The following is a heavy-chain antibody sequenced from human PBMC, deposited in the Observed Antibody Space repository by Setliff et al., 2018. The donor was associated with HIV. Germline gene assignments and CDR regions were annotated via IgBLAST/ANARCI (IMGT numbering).Heavy chain of an antibody. CDR3: AKDGISGGAYPPYYFDY. D-gene: IGHD2-15*01. CDR1: GFTFSSYA. J-gene: IGHJ4*01. V-gene: IGHV3-23*01. CDR2: ISGSGGST. Sequence: GSLRLSCAASGFTFSSYAMSWVRQAPGKGLEWVSAISGSGGSTYYADSVKGRFTISRDNSKNTLYLQMNSLRAEDTAVYYCAKDGISGGAYPPYYFDYWGHGTQVTVSS.